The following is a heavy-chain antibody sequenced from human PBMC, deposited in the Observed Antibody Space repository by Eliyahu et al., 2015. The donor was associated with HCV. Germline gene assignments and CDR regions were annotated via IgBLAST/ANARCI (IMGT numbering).Heavy chain of an antibody. Sequence: QVQLVQSGAEVKNPGASVQVSCKASGYTFTGYHIHWLRQAPGQGLEWMGRISPDRGVTNYAQRFQGRVTLTRDTSITTAYMEVSSLTSDDTALYYCTRGPKLDSWGQGTLVTVSS. CDR1: GYTFTGYH. J-gene: IGHJ4*02. CDR2: ISPDRGVT. V-gene: IGHV1-2*02. CDR3: TRGPKLDS.